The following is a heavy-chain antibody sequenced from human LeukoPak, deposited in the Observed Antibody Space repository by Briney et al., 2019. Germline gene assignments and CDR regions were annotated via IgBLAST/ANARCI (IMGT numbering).Heavy chain of an antibody. CDR1: GFSFSTSS. D-gene: IGHD3-10*01. V-gene: IGHV3-9*01. CDR3: AKDIFTLLRGAFDI. CDR2: VSWNSDSI. Sequence: GGSLRLSCAASGFSFSTSSMSWVRQAPGKGLEWVSGVSWNSDSIGYADSVKGRFTISRDNAKNSLYLQMNSLRAEDTAFYYCAKDIFTLLRGAFDIWGQGTMVTVSS. J-gene: IGHJ3*02.